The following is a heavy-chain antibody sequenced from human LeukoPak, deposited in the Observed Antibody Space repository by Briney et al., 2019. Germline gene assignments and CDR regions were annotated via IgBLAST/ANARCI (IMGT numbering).Heavy chain of an antibody. CDR1: GGSISNYY. V-gene: IGHV4-59*08. CDR2: IYSSGSN. J-gene: IGHJ4*02. D-gene: IGHD6-13*01. Sequence: SETLSLTCTVSGGSISNYYWSWIRQPPGKGLEWIGYIYSSGSNNHNPSLKSRVTISVDTSKNQFSLKLSSVTAADTAVYYCARQGAAGTGNYFDYWGQGTLVTVSS. CDR3: ARQGAAGTGNYFDY.